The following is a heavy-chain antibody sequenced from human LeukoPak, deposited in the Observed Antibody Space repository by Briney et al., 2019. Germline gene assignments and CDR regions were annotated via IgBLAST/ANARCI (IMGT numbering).Heavy chain of an antibody. CDR1: GFTFISYA. CDR2: ISGSGGST. J-gene: IGHJ4*02. CDR3: AKLEAAAGYFPDY. D-gene: IGHD6-13*01. V-gene: IGHV3-23*01. Sequence: GGSLRLSCAPSGFTFISYAMSWVRQAPRKRIYCVSAISGSGGSTYYAESVKGRFTISRDNSKNTLYLQMNSLRAEDTAVYYCAKLEAAAGYFPDYWGQGTLVTVSS.